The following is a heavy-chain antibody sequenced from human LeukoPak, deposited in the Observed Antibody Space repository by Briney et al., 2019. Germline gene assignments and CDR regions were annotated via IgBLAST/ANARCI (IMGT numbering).Heavy chain of an antibody. CDR2: IWYDGSNK. D-gene: IGHD6-13*01. Sequence: GGSLRLSCAASGFTFSRTGMHWVRQAPGKGLEWVAVIWYDGSNKYYADSVKGRFTISRDNSKNTLYLQMNSLRAEDTAVYYCTRGASSLDAFDIWGQGTMITVSS. CDR3: TRGASSLDAFDI. J-gene: IGHJ3*02. V-gene: IGHV3-33*01. CDR1: GFTFSRTG.